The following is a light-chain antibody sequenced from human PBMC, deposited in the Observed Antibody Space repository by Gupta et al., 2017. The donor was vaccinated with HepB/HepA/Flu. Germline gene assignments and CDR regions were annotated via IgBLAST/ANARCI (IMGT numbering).Light chain of an antibody. CDR1: QSISSY. Sequence: DIQMTQSPSSLSASVGDRVTITCLASQSISSYLNWYQQKPGKAPKLLIYDASRGQSGVPSRFSGSGSGTDFTLTISRLQPEDFANYYCQHSYSTPQAFGHGTNVDIK. J-gene: IGKJ3*01. CDR3: QHSYSTPQA. V-gene: IGKV1-39*01. CDR2: DAS.